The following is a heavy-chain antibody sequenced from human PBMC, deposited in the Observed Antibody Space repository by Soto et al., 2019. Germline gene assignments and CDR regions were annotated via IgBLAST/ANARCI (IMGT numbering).Heavy chain of an antibody. V-gene: IGHV4-59*01. Sequence: ETLSLTCTVSGGSISSYYWSWIRQPPGKGLEWIGYIYYSGSTNYNPSLKSRVTISVDTSKNQFSLKLSSVTAADTAVYYCARVRGTARSGGWGASIHYYYYYYMDVWGKGTTVTVSS. D-gene: IGHD1-1*01. CDR2: IYYSGST. CDR1: GGSISSYY. CDR3: ARVRGTARSGGWGASIHYYYYYYMDV. J-gene: IGHJ6*03.